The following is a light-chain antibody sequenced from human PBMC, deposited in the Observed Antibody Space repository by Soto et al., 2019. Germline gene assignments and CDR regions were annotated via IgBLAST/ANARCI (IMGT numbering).Light chain of an antibody. V-gene: IGLV2-23*01. Sequence: QSALTQPGSVSGSPGRPTTISCVGTLGDIGSYNLVSWYQQHPGKAPKVIIFEGIRLPSGVSSRFSGSKSGNTASLTISGLRPEDEADYYCSSYAGSNVLVVFGGGTKLTVL. CDR2: EGI. J-gene: IGLJ2*01. CDR1: LGDIGSYNL. CDR3: SSYAGSNVLVV.